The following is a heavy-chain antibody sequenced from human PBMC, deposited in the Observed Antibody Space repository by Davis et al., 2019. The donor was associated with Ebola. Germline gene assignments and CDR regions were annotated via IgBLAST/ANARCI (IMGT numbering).Heavy chain of an antibody. CDR2: FNPLFGTA. J-gene: IGHJ4*02. CDR1: GKTSKKYS. D-gene: IGHD2-21*01. CDR3: ASPANCGGDCYAFDS. V-gene: IGHV1-69*13. Sequence: SVKVSCKASGKTSKKYSINWVRLAPGQGLEWMGAFNPLFGTADYAQKFQGRVSIIADEASSTFNLQLSSLRSEDTAVYYCASPANCGGDCYAFDSWGQGTPVIVSS.